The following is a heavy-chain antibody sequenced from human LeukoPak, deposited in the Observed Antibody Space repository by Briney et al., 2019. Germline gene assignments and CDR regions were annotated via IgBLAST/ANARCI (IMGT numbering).Heavy chain of an antibody. J-gene: IGHJ4*02. Sequence: GGSLRLSCAASGFTFSAYWMSWVRQAPGKGLEWVSVIYSGGSTYYADSVKGRFTISRDNSKNTLYLQMNSLRAEDTAVYYCARKTYYDSSGYYFDYWGQGTLVTVSS. D-gene: IGHD3-22*01. CDR1: GFTFSAYW. CDR2: IYSGGST. CDR3: ARKTYYDSSGYYFDY. V-gene: IGHV3-66*02.